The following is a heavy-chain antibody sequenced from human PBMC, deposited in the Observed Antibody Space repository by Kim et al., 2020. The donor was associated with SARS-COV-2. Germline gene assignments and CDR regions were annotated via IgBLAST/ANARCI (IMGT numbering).Heavy chain of an antibody. Sequence: SETLSLTCTVSGGSISSYYWSWIRQPPGKGLEWIGYISYSGSTNYNPSLKSRVTISVDTSKNQFSLNLSSVTAADTAVYYCARVISSSWYGGYYFDYWGQGTLVTVSS. J-gene: IGHJ4*02. V-gene: IGHV4-59*01. CDR1: GGSISSYY. CDR2: ISYSGST. CDR3: ARVISSSWYGGYYFDY. D-gene: IGHD6-13*01.